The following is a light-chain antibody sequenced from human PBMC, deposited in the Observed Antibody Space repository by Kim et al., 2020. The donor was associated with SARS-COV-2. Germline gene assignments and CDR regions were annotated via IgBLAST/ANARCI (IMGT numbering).Light chain of an antibody. V-gene: IGKV3-15*01. CDR1: QSVSSN. Sequence: VSPGERATLSCRASQSVSSNLAWYQQKPGQAPRLLIYGASTRATGIPARFSGSGSGTEFTLTISSLQSEDFAVYYCQQYNNWPPKFGQGTKVDIK. J-gene: IGKJ1*01. CDR3: QQYNNWPPK. CDR2: GAS.